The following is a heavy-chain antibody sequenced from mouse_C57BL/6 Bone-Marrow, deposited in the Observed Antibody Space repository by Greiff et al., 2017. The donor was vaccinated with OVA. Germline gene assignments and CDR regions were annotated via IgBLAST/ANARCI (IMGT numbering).Heavy chain of an antibody. CDR2: SRNKANDYTT. Sequence: EVQGVESGGGLVQSGRSLRLSCATSGFTFSDFYMEWVRQAPGKGLEWIAASRNKANDYTTEYSASVKGRFIVSRDTSQSILYLQMNALRAEDTAIYYCARDAHDGYYVDAMDYWGQGTSVTVSS. CDR3: ARDAHDGYYVDAMDY. D-gene: IGHD2-3*01. CDR1: GFTFSDFY. J-gene: IGHJ4*01. V-gene: IGHV7-1*01.